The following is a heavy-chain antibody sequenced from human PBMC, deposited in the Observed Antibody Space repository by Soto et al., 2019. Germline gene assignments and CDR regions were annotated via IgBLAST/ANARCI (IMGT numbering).Heavy chain of an antibody. CDR1: GASISGFY. V-gene: IGHV4-4*07. CDR2: IYATGTT. D-gene: IGHD1-1*01. Sequence: SETLSLTCTVSGASISGFYWSWIRKSAGKGLEWIGRIYATGTTDYNPSLKSRVMMSVDTSKKQFSLKLRSVTAADTAVYYCVRDGTKTLRDWSDLWGQGISVTVSS. CDR3: VRDGTKTLRDWSDL. J-gene: IGHJ5*02.